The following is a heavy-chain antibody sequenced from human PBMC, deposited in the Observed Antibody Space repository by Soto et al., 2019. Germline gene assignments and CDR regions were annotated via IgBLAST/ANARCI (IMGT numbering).Heavy chain of an antibody. CDR2: ISSSRSII. CDR1: GFTFSDNY. V-gene: IGHV3-11*01. D-gene: IGHD3-22*01. CDR3: ARDLGYYESDGYFDY. Sequence: GGSLRLSCAASGFTFSDNYMSWIRRAPGKGLEWVSYISSSRSIIYYADSVKGRFTISRDNAKNSLYLQMNSLRAEDTAVYYCARDLGYYESDGYFDYWGQGALVTVSS. J-gene: IGHJ4*02.